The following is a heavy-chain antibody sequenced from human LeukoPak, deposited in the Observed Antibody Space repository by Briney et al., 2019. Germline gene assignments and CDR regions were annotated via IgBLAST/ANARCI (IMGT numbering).Heavy chain of an antibody. V-gene: IGHV4-59*08. CDR2: IYYSGST. D-gene: IGHD2-21*02. CDR1: GGSISSYY. J-gene: IGHJ4*02. CDR3: ASTPIYCGGDCYPEDY. Sequence: SETLSLTCTVSGGSISSYYWSWTRQPPGKGLEWIGYIYYSGSTNYNPSLKSRVTISVDTSKNQFSLKLSSVTAADTAVYYCASTPIYCGGDCYPEDYWGQGTLVTVSS.